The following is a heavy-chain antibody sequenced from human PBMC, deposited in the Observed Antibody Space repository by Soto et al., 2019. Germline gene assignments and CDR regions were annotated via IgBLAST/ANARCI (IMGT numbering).Heavy chain of an antibody. Sequence: PSETLSLTCTVSGGSISSSSYYWGWIRQPPGKGLEWIGSIYYSGSTYYNPSLKSRVTISVDTSKNQFSLKLSSVTAADTAVHYCARGRVVVVPAAQERNWFDPWGQGTLVTVSS. CDR3: ARGRVVVVPAAQERNWFDP. D-gene: IGHD2-2*01. V-gene: IGHV4-39*07. CDR2: IYYSGST. J-gene: IGHJ5*02. CDR1: GGSISSSSYY.